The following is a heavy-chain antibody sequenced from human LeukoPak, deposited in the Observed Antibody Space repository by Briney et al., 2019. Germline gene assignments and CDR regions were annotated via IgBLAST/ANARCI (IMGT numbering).Heavy chain of an antibody. Sequence: PSETLSLTCTVSGYSISSGYYWGWIRQPPGKGLEWIGSIYHSGSTYYNPSLKSRVTISVDTSKNQFSLKLSSVTAADTAVYYCARDPTQPFWSGYPYYFDYWGQGTLVTVSS. CDR2: IYHSGST. J-gene: IGHJ4*02. V-gene: IGHV4-38-2*02. D-gene: IGHD3-3*01. CDR3: ARDPTQPFWSGYPYYFDY. CDR1: GYSISSGYY.